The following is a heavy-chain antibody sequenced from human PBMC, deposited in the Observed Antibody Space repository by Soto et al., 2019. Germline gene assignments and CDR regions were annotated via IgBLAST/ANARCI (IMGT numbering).Heavy chain of an antibody. CDR2: TYYSGST. V-gene: IGHV4-30-4*01. J-gene: IGHJ4*02. Sequence: SETLSLTSTVSGGSISGGGCYWSWIPQPPGKGLEWIGYTYYSGSTYYNPSLKSRVTISVDTSKNQFSLKLSSVTAADTAVYYCARVKPALNHYYDSSGYYDYWGQGTLVTVSS. D-gene: IGHD3-22*01. CDR1: GGSISGGGCY. CDR3: ARVKPALNHYYDSSGYYDY.